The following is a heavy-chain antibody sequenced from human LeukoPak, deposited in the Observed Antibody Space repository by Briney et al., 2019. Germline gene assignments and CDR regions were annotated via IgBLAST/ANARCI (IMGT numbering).Heavy chain of an antibody. Sequence: ASVKVSCKASGYTFTGYYMHWVRQAPGQGLEWMGWINPNSGGTNYAQKFQGRVTMTRDTSICTAYMELSRLRSDDTAVYYCARDNAAVAGRPYDYWGQGTLVTVSS. CDR2: INPNSGGT. CDR1: GYTFTGYY. V-gene: IGHV1-2*02. D-gene: IGHD6-19*01. CDR3: ARDNAAVAGRPYDY. J-gene: IGHJ4*02.